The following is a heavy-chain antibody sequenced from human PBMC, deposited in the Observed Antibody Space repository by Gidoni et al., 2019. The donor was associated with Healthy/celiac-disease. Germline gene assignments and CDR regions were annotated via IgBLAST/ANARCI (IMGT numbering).Heavy chain of an antibody. D-gene: IGHD1-20*01. CDR2: ISSISSYL. J-gene: IGHJ4*02. CDR1: GFTFSSYS. Sequence: EVQLVESGGGVGKPGGYMRHSCAASGFTFSSYSMNWVRQAPGKGLELSSSISSISSYLYYADSVKGRFPISSDNAKNSLYLHMTSLSADDTAVYYCSIVSLTGTVNLWGQGTLVTVSS. V-gene: IGHV3-21*01. CDR3: SIVSLTGTVNL.